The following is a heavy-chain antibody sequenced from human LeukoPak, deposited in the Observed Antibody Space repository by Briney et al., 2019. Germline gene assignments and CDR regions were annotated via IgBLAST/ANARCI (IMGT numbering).Heavy chain of an antibody. J-gene: IGHJ4*02. CDR2: IIPIFGTA. Sequence: ASVKVSCKASGGTFSSYAISWVRQAPGQELEWMGRIIPIFGTANYAQKFQGRVTITTDESTSTAYMELSSLRSEDTAVYYCARDRPGYGDYWLDYWGQGTLVTVSS. D-gene: IGHD4-17*01. CDR3: ARDRPGYGDYWLDY. V-gene: IGHV1-69*05. CDR1: GGTFSSYA.